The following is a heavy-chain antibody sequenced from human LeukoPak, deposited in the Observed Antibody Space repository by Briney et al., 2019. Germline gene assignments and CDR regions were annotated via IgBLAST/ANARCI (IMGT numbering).Heavy chain of an antibody. D-gene: IGHD5-18*01. J-gene: IGHJ4*02. V-gene: IGHV1-18*01. CDR1: GFTFTSYG. Sequence: GGSLRLSCAASGFTFTSYGISWVRQAPGQGLEWMGWISAYNGNTNYAQKLQGRVTMTTDTSTSTAYMELRSLRSDDTAVYYCARDLNVDTAMVPPFDYWGQGTLVTVSS. CDR3: ARDLNVDTAMVPPFDY. CDR2: ISAYNGNT.